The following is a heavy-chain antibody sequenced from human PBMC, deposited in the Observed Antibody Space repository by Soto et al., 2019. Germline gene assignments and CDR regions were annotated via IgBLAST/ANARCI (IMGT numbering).Heavy chain of an antibody. V-gene: IGHV1-69*13. Sequence: ASVKVSCKASGGTFSSYAISWVRQAPGQGLEWMGGIIPIFGTANYAQKFQGRVTITADESTSTAYMELSSLRSEDTAVYYCASRRGYYDFWSGYYGGSPRAHYYYYGRDGSGRGSSVTV. CDR1: GGTFSSYA. CDR3: ASRRGYYDFWSGYYGGSPRAHYYYYGRDG. J-gene: IGHJ6*02. D-gene: IGHD3-3*01. CDR2: IIPIFGTA.